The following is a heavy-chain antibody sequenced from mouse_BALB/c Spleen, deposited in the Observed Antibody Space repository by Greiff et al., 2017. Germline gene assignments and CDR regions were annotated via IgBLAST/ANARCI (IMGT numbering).Heavy chain of an antibody. J-gene: IGHJ2*01. Sequence: VQLQQSGAELVRPGSSVKISCKASGYAFSSYWMNWVKQRPGQGLEWIGQIYPGDGDTNYNGKFKGKATLTADKSSSTAYMQLSSLTSEDSAVYFCARDGNYPLDYWGQGTTLTVSS. CDR2: IYPGDGDT. CDR1: GYAFSSYW. V-gene: IGHV1-80*01. D-gene: IGHD2-1*01. CDR3: ARDGNYPLDY.